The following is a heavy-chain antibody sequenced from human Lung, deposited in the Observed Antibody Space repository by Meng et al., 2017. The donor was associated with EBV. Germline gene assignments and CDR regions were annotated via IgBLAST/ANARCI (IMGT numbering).Heavy chain of an antibody. V-gene: IGHV1-3*04. CDR3: ASRPGILVAGFDY. CDR2: INTGNGET. D-gene: IGHD6-19*01. CDR1: GDNFTSDG. J-gene: IGHJ4*02. Sequence: VQTGNEVKKPGATGGGPCKDSGDNFTSDGRHWVRAARERRREWMGWINTGNGETKYSHKFQGRDYLTRDTSASTAYNEQRSLSSEDTAVYYCASRPGILVAGFDYWGQGTLVTVSS.